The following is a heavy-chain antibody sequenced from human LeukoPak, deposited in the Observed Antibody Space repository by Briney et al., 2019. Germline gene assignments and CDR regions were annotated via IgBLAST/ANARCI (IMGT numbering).Heavy chain of an antibody. CDR2: ITRVSTM. CDR3: ARTMSGYSTSSSTGRKEYYYYGMDV. J-gene: IGHJ6*02. V-gene: IGHV3-48*03. CDR1: GFTFSSYD. D-gene: IGHD6-6*01. Sequence: PAGSLRLSCAASGFTFSSYDVNWVRQGPRKGLEWVSWITRVSTMDYADSAKGRFTISRDNAKNALYLQMNSLRAEDTAVYYCARTMSGYSTSSSTGRKEYYYYGMDVWGQGTPVTVSS.